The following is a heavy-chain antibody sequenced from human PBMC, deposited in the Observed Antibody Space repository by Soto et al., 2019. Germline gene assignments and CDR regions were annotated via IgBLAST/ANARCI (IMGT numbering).Heavy chain of an antibody. J-gene: IGHJ4*02. CDR1: GFPFTSYG. D-gene: IGHD3-10*01. CDR2: ISYDGSDK. Sequence: QVQLVESGGGVVQPGRSLRLSCAASGFPFTSYGMHWVREGPDKGLGWVAIISYDGSDKYYADSVKGRFTISRDNSKKPLYLQMNRLRPEDTSLYYCVGGQYYFDYRGQGTLVIVSS. V-gene: IGHV3-30*03. CDR3: VGGQYYFDY.